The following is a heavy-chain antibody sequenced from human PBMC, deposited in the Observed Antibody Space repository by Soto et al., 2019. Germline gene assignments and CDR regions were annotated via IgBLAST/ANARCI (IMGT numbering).Heavy chain of an antibody. Sequence: ASVKVSCKASGYTFTSYDINWVRQATGQGLEWMGWMNPNSGNTGYAQKFQGRVTMTRNTSISTAYMELSSLRSEDTAVYYCARELIAAAGGSNGMDVWGQGTTVTVSS. CDR2: MNPNSGNT. CDR3: ARELIAAAGGSNGMDV. V-gene: IGHV1-8*01. D-gene: IGHD6-13*01. CDR1: GYTFTSYD. J-gene: IGHJ6*02.